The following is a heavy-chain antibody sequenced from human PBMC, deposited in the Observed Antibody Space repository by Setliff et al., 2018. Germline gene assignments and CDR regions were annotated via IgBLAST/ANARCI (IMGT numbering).Heavy chain of an antibody. D-gene: IGHD3-22*01. CDR1: GYSISNGFY. Sequence: SETLSLTCAVSGYSISNGFYWGWIRQSPVKGLEWIGSLFDGGSAYYSPSLKSRASISLGASKNQFALKLTSATAADTAVYYCARDPHYDPTYSLPGHAFDFWGQGIMGTVSS. J-gene: IGHJ3*01. CDR2: LFDGGSA. CDR3: ARDPHYDPTYSLPGHAFDF. V-gene: IGHV4-38-2*02.